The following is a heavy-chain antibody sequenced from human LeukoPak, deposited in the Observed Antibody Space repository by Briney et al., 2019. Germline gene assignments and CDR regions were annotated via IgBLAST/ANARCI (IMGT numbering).Heavy chain of an antibody. CDR1: GYTFTSYG. J-gene: IGHJ5*02. Sequence: ASVKVSCKASGYTFTSYGISWVQQAPGQGLEWMGWISAYNGNTNYAQKLQGRVTMTTDTSTSTAYMELRSLRSDDTAVYYCTRVGLGAAAGNWFDPWGQGTLVTVSS. V-gene: IGHV1-18*01. CDR2: ISAYNGNT. CDR3: TRVGLGAAAGNWFDP. D-gene: IGHD6-13*01.